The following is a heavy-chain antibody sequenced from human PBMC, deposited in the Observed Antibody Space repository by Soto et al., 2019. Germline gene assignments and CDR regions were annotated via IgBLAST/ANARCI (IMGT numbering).Heavy chain of an antibody. J-gene: IGHJ4*02. D-gene: IGHD6-13*01. Sequence: ASVKVSCKASGYTFTSYAMHWVRQAPGQRLEWMGWINAGNGNTKYSQKFQGRVTITRDTSATTAYMELSSLRSEDTATYYCARGSSSNWPFDYWGQGTPLTVSS. CDR3: ARGSSSNWPFDY. CDR1: GYTFTSYA. CDR2: INAGNGNT. V-gene: IGHV1-3*01.